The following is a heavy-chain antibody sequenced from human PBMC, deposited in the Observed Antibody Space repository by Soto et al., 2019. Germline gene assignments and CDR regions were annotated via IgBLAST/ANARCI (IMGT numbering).Heavy chain of an antibody. CDR2: IWYDGSNK. Sequence: PGGSLRFSCAASGFTFSSYGMHWVRQAPGKGLEWVAVIWYDGSNKYYADSVEGRFTISRDNSKNTVYLQMNSLRLEETTDYYCARGPSYSDSYFDYWGQGTLVTVSS. J-gene: IGHJ4*02. CDR1: GFTFSSYG. CDR3: ARGPSYSDSYFDY. D-gene: IGHD4-17*01. V-gene: IGHV3-33*01.